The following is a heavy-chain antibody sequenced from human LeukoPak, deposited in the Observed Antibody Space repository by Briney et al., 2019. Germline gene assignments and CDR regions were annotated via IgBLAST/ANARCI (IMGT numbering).Heavy chain of an antibody. CDR2: IHPEGNEK. Sequence: PGGSLRLSCAVSGFTFSNFWKSWVRQAPRRGLEWVANIHPEGNEKYHVESVKGRSTISRDNAKNSLFLQLNGLRVEDTAVYYCARGDAFSGDHWGQGTLVTVSS. V-gene: IGHV3-7*04. J-gene: IGHJ4*02. CDR3: ARGDAFSGDH. CDR1: GFTFSNFW.